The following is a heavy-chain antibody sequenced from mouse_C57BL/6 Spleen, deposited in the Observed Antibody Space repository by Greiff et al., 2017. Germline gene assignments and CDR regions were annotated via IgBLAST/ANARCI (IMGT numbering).Heavy chain of an antibody. CDR2: IHPNSGST. V-gene: IGHV1-64*01. D-gene: IGHD4-1*01. CDR1: GYTFTSYW. Sequence: VQLQQPGAELVKPGASVKLSCKASGYTFTSYWMHWVKQRPGQGLEWIGMIHPNSGSTNYNEKFKSKATLTVDKSSSTAYMQLSSLTSEDSAVYYCARRGPLGRGYFDDWGQGTTLTVSS. CDR3: ARRGPLGRGYFDD. J-gene: IGHJ2*01.